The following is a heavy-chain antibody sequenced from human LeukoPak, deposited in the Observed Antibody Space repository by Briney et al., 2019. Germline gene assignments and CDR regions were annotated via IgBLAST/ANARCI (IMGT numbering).Heavy chain of an antibody. CDR1: NYKLSDYG. V-gene: IGHV1-18*01. D-gene: IGHD2-2*01. CDR3: ARIFCSSSNCYSRGMDV. CDR2: ISGDNSNT. Sequence: ASVKVSCKASNYKLSDYGISWVRRAPGEGLEWMGWISGDNSNTKYTQKLQGRVTMSTETFTSTAFMELTSLRSDDTAVYYCARIFCSSSNCYSRGMDVWGKGTTVTVSS. J-gene: IGHJ6*04.